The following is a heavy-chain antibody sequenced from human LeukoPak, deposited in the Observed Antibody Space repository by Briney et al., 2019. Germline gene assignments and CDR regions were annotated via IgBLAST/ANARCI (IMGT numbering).Heavy chain of an antibody. J-gene: IGHJ4*02. CDR2: IYSGGFT. V-gene: IGHV3-66*01. CDR3: AREGMGYFDS. CDR1: GFIVSSNY. Sequence: GGSLRLSCAASGFIVSSNYMNWVRQAPGKGLEWVAIIYSGGFTYYRDSVKGRFTIYRDNSKNTVYLQMNSLRVEDTAVYYCAREGMGYFDSWGQGTLVTVSS. D-gene: IGHD5-24*01.